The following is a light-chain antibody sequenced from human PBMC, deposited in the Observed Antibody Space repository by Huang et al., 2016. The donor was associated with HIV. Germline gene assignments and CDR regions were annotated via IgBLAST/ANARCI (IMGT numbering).Light chain of an antibody. CDR2: VAS. CDR1: QSIGTY. CDR3: QQSYSALGLT. V-gene: IGKV1-39*01. J-gene: IGKJ4*01. Sequence: DIQMTQSPSSLSASVGDRVTIACRASQSIGTYLNWYQQKPGKAPRLLIHVASSLQSGVPSRFSGSGSGTKFTLTISSLQPEDFATYYCQQSYSALGLTFGGGTKVEIK.